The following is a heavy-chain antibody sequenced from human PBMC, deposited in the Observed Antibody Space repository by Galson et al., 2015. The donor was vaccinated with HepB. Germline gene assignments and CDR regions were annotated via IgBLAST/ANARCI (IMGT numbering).Heavy chain of an antibody. CDR1: GFTFSSYE. Sequence: SLRLSCAASGFTFSSYEMNWVRQAPGKGLEWVSYISSSGSTIYYADSVKGRFTISRDNAKNSLYLQMNSLRAEDTAVYYCASGGYSGYLYYYYYGMDVWGQGTTVTVSS. CDR2: ISSSGSTI. J-gene: IGHJ6*02. CDR3: ASGGYSGYLYYYYYGMDV. V-gene: IGHV3-48*03. D-gene: IGHD5-12*01.